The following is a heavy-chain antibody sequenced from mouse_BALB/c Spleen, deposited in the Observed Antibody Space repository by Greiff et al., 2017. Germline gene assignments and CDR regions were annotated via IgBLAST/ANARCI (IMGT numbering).Heavy chain of an antibody. Sequence: VQLQQSGPELVRPGASVKMSCKASGYTFTSYWMHWVKQRPGQGLEWIGMIDPSNSETRLNQKFKDKATLNVDKSSNTAYMQLSSLTSEDSAVYDGARPYYYDYEGEWAYWGQGTLVTVSA. CDR1: GYTFTSYW. V-gene: IGHV1S127*01. D-gene: IGHD2-4*01. J-gene: IGHJ3*01. CDR3: ARPYYYDYEGEWAY. CDR2: IDPSNSET.